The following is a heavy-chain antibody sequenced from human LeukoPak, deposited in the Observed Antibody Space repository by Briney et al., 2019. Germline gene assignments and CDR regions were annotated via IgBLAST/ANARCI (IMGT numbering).Heavy chain of an antibody. CDR3: ASTGARYYYDSSGYYSFDY. CDR1: GFTFSTYA. D-gene: IGHD3-22*01. CDR2: ISGSGANT. Sequence: GGSLRLSCAASGFTFSTYAMSWVRQAPGKGLEWVSTISGSGANTYYADSVKGRFTISRDNSKNTLYLQMNSLRAEDTAVYYCASTGARYYYDSSGYYSFDYWGQGTLVTVSS. V-gene: IGHV3-23*01. J-gene: IGHJ4*02.